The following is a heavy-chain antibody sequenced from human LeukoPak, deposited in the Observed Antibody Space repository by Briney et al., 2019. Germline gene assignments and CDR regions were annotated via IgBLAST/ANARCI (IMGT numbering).Heavy chain of an antibody. V-gene: IGHV1-18*01. D-gene: IGHD3-10*01. Sequence: ASVKVSCKASGYTFTSYGISWVRQAPGQGLEWTGWISAYNGNTNYAQKLQGRVTMTTDTSTSTAYMELRSLRSDDTAVYYCARGHKRITMVRGVKDAFDIWGQGTMVTVSS. CDR2: ISAYNGNT. CDR3: ARGHKRITMVRGVKDAFDI. J-gene: IGHJ3*02. CDR1: GYTFTSYG.